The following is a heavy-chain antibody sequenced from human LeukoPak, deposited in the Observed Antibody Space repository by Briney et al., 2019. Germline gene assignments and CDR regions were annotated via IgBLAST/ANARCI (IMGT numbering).Heavy chain of an antibody. CDR2: ISAYNGNT. CDR1: GYTFTSYG. Sequence: ASVKVSCKASGYTFTSYGISWVRQAPGQGLEWMGWISAYNGNTNYALKLQGRVTMTTDTSTSTAYMELRSLRSDDTAVYYCARGRSGTDQGRYYYYYGMDVWGQGTTVTVSS. D-gene: IGHD6-13*01. CDR3: ARGRSGTDQGRYYYYYGMDV. V-gene: IGHV1-18*01. J-gene: IGHJ6*02.